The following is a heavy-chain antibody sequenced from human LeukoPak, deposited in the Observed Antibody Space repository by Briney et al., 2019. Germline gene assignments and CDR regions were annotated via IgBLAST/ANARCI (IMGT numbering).Heavy chain of an antibody. V-gene: IGHV4-59*11. D-gene: IGHD6-6*01. CDR1: PGSFNSHY. CDR2: ISSSGRV. CDR3: AKMSSSSNWFDP. Sequence: PSETLSLTCTVSPGSFNSHYWTWVRQSPGKGLEWMGYISSSGRVKYSPSLKNRTTIFLDTSKSQFSLRVTSVTAADTAVYYCAKMSSSSNWFDPWGQGTLVTVSS. J-gene: IGHJ5*02.